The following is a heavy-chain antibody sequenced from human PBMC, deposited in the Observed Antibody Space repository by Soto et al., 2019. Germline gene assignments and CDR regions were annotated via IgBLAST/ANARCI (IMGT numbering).Heavy chain of an antibody. V-gene: IGHV1-18*01. CDR1: GYTFTSYG. CDR2: ISAYNGNT. Sequence: ASVKVSCKASGYTFTSYGISWVRQAPGQGLEWMGWISAYNGNTNYAQKLQGRVTMTTDTSTSTAYMELRSLRSDDAAVYYCARAAHCSGGSCYFKGNWFDPWGQGTLVTVS. CDR3: ARAAHCSGGSCYFKGNWFDP. D-gene: IGHD2-15*01. J-gene: IGHJ5*02.